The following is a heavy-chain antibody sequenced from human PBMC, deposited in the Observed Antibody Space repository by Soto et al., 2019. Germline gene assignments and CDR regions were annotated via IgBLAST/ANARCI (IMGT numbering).Heavy chain of an antibody. J-gene: IGHJ6*02. Sequence: QVQVVQSGDEVKKPGASVKVSCKASGYTFTNHGFSWVRQAPGQGLEWMGRISGYNGNTKYAEKFQDRVTMTTATSTSTAHMELRSLRSDDTALYYCAREGQAPYYYYGMDVWGQGTAVTVSS. CDR3: AREGQAPYYYYGMDV. CDR1: GYTFTNHG. CDR2: ISGYNGNT. V-gene: IGHV1-18*01.